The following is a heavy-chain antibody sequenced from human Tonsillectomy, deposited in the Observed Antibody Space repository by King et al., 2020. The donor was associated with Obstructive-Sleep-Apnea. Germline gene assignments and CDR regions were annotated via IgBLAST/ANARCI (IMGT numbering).Heavy chain of an antibody. CDR3: ARDHGDNYYYGMDV. D-gene: IGHD7-27*01. Sequence: QLVQSGAEVKKPGSSVKVSCKASGGTFSSYAISWVRQAPGQGLEWMGGIISIFGTANYAQKFPCRVTITADESTSTAYMELSSLRSVDTAVYYCARDHGDNYYYGMDVWGQGTTVTVSS. CDR1: GGTFSSYA. V-gene: IGHV1-69*01. J-gene: IGHJ6*02. CDR2: IISIFGTA.